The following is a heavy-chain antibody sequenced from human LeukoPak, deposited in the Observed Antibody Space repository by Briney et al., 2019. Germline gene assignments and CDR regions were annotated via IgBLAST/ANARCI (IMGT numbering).Heavy chain of an antibody. D-gene: IGHD2-2*01. CDR3: ARDRTSSRLGYFDL. Sequence: GGSLRLSCAASGFTFSSYSMNWVRQAPGKGLEWVSSISSSSSYIYYADSVKGRFTISRDNAKNSLYLQMNSLRAEDTAVYYRARDRTSSRLGYFDLWGRGTLVTVSS. CDR1: GFTFSSYS. V-gene: IGHV3-21*01. CDR2: ISSSSSYI. J-gene: IGHJ2*01.